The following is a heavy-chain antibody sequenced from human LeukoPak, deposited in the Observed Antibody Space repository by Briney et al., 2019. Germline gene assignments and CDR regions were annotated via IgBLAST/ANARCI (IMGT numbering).Heavy chain of an antibody. J-gene: IGHJ6*02. D-gene: IGHD3-10*01. Sequence: PSETLSLTCAVYGGSFSGYYWSWIRQPPGKGLEWIGEINHSGSTNYNPSLKSRVTISVDTSKNQFSLELSSVTAADTAVYYCARGPGLDGSGSYYNLSDGMDVWGQGTTVTVSS. V-gene: IGHV4-34*01. CDR1: GGSFSGYY. CDR2: INHSGST. CDR3: ARGPGLDGSGSYYNLSDGMDV.